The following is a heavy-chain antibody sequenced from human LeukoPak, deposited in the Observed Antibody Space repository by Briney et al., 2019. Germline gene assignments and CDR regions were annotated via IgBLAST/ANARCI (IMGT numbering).Heavy chain of an antibody. CDR3: ARDSGFGELSPVNWFDP. CDR2: IYYSGST. J-gene: IGHJ5*02. D-gene: IGHD3-10*01. V-gene: IGHV4-59*01. Sequence: SETLSLTCTVSGGSISNKYWSWIRQPPGKGLEWIGYIYYSGSTNYNPSLKSRVTISVDTSKNQFSLKLSSVTAADTAVYYCARDSGFGELSPVNWFDPWGQGTLVTVSS. CDR1: GGSISNKY.